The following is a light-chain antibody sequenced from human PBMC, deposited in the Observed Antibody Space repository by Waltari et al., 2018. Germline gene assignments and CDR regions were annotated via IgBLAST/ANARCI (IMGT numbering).Light chain of an antibody. CDR3: QQYSTYSPFT. CDR1: QSISSW. Sequence: DIQMTQSPSTLSASVGDRVPITCRASQSISSWLAWYQQKPGKAPKLLIYTASTLQSGVPSRFSGSGSGTEFTLTISSLQPDDFATYYCQQYSTYSPFTFGEGTKLDIK. J-gene: IGKJ2*01. CDR2: TAS. V-gene: IGKV1-5*03.